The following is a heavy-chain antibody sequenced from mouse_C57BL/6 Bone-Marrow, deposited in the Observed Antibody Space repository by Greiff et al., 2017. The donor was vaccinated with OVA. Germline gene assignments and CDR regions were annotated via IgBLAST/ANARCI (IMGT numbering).Heavy chain of an antibody. V-gene: IGHV5-12*01. D-gene: IGHD1-1*01. CDR3: AIRRSSLFYARDY. Sequence: EVQLVESGGGLVQPGGSLKLSCAASGFTFSDYYMYWVRQTPEKRLEWVAYLSNGGGSTYYPDTVKGRFTISRDNAKHTLYLQMSRLKSEDTAMYYCAIRRSSLFYARDYWGQGTSVTVSS. CDR1: GFTFSDYY. J-gene: IGHJ4*01. CDR2: LSNGGGST.